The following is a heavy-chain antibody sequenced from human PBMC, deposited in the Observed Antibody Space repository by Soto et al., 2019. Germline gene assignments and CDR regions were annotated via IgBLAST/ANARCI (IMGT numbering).Heavy chain of an antibody. CDR3: TRASFGVGMDL. D-gene: IGHD3-10*01. J-gene: IGHJ6*02. Sequence: GGSLRLSCAAFGFTYRSYDMHWVRQVAGKGLEWVSSLGGAGAREYAESVKGRFVISRDNANSLYLQMDSLRAGDTAIYYCTRASFGVGMDLWGQGTPVTVS. CDR2: LGGAGAR. V-gene: IGHV3-13*01. CDR1: GFTYRSYD.